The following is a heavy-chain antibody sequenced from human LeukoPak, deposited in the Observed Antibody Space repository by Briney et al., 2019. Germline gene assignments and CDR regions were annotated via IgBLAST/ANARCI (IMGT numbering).Heavy chain of an antibody. V-gene: IGHV1-18*01. Sequence: GASVKVSCKASGYTFTSYGISWVRQAPGQGLEWMGWISAYNGNTNYAQKLQGRVTMTTDTSTSTAYMALRSLRSGDTAVYYCARDLNRVVTSKAVGYWGQGTLVTVSS. CDR2: ISAYNGNT. CDR3: ARDLNRVVTSKAVGY. J-gene: IGHJ4*02. CDR1: GYTFTSYG. D-gene: IGHD4-23*01.